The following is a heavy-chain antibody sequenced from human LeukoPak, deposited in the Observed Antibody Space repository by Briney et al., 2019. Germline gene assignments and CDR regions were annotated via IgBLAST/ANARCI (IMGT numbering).Heavy chain of an antibody. CDR1: GYTFTSYG. V-gene: IGHV1-18*01. D-gene: IGHD5-12*01. CDR2: ISAYNDNT. CDR3: AREGARGIEATWFDY. Sequence: ASVKVSCKASGYTFTSYGISWVRQAPGQGLEWMGWISAYNDNTNYAQKLQGRVTMTTDTSTSTAYMELRSLRSDDTAVYYCAREGARGIEATWFDYWGQGTLVTVSS. J-gene: IGHJ4*02.